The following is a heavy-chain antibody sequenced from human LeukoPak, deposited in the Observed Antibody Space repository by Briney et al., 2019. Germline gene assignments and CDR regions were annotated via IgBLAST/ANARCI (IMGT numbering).Heavy chain of an antibody. CDR2: INHSGST. Sequence: PSETLSLTCAVYGGSFSGYYWSWIRQPPGKGPEWIGEINHSGSTNYNPSLKSRVTISVDTSKNQFSLKLSSVTAADTAVYYCARRGRYYYDSSGYYFYFDYWGQGTLVTVSS. V-gene: IGHV4-34*01. J-gene: IGHJ4*02. CDR3: ARRGRYYYDSSGYYFYFDY. CDR1: GGSFSGYY. D-gene: IGHD3-22*01.